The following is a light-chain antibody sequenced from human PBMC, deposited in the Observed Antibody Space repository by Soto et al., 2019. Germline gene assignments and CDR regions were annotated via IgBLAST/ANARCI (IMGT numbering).Light chain of an antibody. CDR2: GAS. CDR1: QSVSSSY. J-gene: IGKJ1*01. Sequence: EIVLTQSPGTLSLSPGARATLSCRASQSVSSSYLAWYQQKPGQAPRLLIYGASSRATGIPDRFSGSGSGTDFTLTISRLEPEDFAVYYCQQYASFGQGTKVDIK. V-gene: IGKV3-20*01. CDR3: QQYAS.